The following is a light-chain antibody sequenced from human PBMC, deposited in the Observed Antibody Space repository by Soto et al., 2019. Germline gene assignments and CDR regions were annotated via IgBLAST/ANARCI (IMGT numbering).Light chain of an antibody. J-gene: IGKJ1*01. CDR2: DTF. Sequence: VWTQSPATLSLSPGESATLSCRAIQTIGYYLHWYQQKPGQSPRLVIYDTFTRATGVPVRFRGVGAGTDFTLPISTMQPADFATYYCQQYNSYPPWTFGQGTKVDIK. CDR1: QTIGYY. CDR3: QQYNSYPPWT. V-gene: IGKV3-11*01.